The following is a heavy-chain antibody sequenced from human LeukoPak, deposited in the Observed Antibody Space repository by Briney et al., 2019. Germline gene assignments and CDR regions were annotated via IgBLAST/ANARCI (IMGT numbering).Heavy chain of an antibody. V-gene: IGHV3-49*03. CDR2: IRSKAYGGTT. J-gene: IGHJ4*02. CDR3: TREDIVVVVAATNDY. D-gene: IGHD2-15*01. Sequence: GGSLRLSCTASGFTFGDYAMSWFRQAPGKGLEWVGFIRSKAYGGTTEYAASVKGRFTISRDDSKSIAYLQMNSLKTEDTAVYYCTREDIVVVVAATNDYWGQGTLVTVSS. CDR1: GFTFGDYA.